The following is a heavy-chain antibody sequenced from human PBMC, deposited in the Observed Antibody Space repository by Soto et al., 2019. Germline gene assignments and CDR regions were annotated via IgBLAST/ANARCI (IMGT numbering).Heavy chain of an antibody. Sequence: QITLKESGPTLVKPTQTLTLTCTFSGFSLSTSGVGVGWIRQPPGKALEWLALIYWNDDKRYSPSLKSRLTIPKDTSKNQVVLTMTNMDPVDTATYYCSHSSPMVRGVDYYYYYGMDVWGQGTTVTVSS. CDR3: SHSSPMVRGVDYYYYYGMDV. CDR2: IYWNDDK. CDR1: GFSLSTSGVG. V-gene: IGHV2-5*01. D-gene: IGHD3-10*01. J-gene: IGHJ6*02.